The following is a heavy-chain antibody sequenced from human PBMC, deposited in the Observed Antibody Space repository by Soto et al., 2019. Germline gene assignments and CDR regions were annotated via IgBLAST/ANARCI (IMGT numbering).Heavy chain of an antibody. Sequence: SETLSLTCAVYGGSFSGYYWSWIRQPPGKGLEWIGEINHSGSTNYNPSLKSRVTISVDTSKNQFSLKLSSVTAADTAVYYCARGLGGYQLLFRRFDPWGQGTLVTVSS. CDR3: ARGLGGYQLLFRRFDP. CDR1: GGSFSGYY. V-gene: IGHV4-34*01. CDR2: INHSGST. D-gene: IGHD2-2*01. J-gene: IGHJ5*02.